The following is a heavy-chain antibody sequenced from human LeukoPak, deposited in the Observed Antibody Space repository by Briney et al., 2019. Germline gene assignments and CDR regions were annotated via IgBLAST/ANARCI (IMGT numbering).Heavy chain of an antibody. CDR3: TTASYCSGGSCPLPPNWDCDL. Sequence: GESLTLSCAASGFNFTSYWMHWVRQAPGNGLVWVGCIKSKTDGGTTDYAAPVKGRFTISRDDSKNTLYLQMNSLKTEDTAVYYCTTASYCSGGSCPLPPNWDCDLWGRGTLVTVSS. D-gene: IGHD2-15*01. CDR1: GFNFTSYW. CDR2: IKSKTDGGTT. V-gene: IGHV3-15*01. J-gene: IGHJ2*01.